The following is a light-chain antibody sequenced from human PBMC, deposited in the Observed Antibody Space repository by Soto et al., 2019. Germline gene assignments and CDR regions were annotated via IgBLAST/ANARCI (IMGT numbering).Light chain of an antibody. V-gene: IGLV2-14*01. CDR1: SSDVGGYNY. J-gene: IGLJ1*01. CDR2: EVT. Sequence: QSALTQPASVSGSPGQSITISCTGTSSDVGGYNYVSWYQQHPGTAPKLMIYEVTDRPSGVSNRFSGSKSCNTASLTISGLQADDEADYYCSSYTSSSTLVFGTGTKLTVL. CDR3: SSYTSSSTLV.